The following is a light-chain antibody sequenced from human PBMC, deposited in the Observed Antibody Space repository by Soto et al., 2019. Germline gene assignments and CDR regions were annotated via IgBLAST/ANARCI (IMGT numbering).Light chain of an antibody. CDR3: LQQHTYVLS. Sequence: DIQMTQSPSSLSASVGDRVTITCRASQGIRTDLGWFQQKPGKAPKRLIYGASSLHSGVPSRFSGSGSGTEFTLTISSLQPEDFATYYCLQQHTYVLSFGGGTRVEIQ. J-gene: IGKJ4*01. V-gene: IGKV1-17*01. CDR1: QGIRTD. CDR2: GAS.